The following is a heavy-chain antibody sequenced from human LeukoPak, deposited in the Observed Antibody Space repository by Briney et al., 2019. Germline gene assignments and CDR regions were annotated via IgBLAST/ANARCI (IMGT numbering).Heavy chain of an antibody. CDR1: GGTFSSYA. Sequence: ASVKVSCKASGGTFSSYAISWVRQAPGQGLEWMGRIIPIFGTANYAQKFQGRVTITTDESTSTAYMELSSLRSEDTAVYYCARDQIAVAATDYWGQGTLVTVSS. CDR3: ARDQIAVAATDY. J-gene: IGHJ4*02. CDR2: IIPIFGTA. V-gene: IGHV1-69*05. D-gene: IGHD6-19*01.